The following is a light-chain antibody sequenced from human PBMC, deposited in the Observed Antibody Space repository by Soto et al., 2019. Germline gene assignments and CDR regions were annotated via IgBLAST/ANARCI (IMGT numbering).Light chain of an antibody. V-gene: IGKV3D-20*02. J-gene: IGKJ2*02. Sequence: FVLTQSPGTVSLSPGERATLSCGASHTVVNDFLAWYQQRPGQAPRLLLYGVSRRATGIPDRFSGSGSGTDFTLTISRLEPEDFAVYYCQQRGKWPSTFGPGTKVEMK. CDR2: GVS. CDR1: HTVVNDF. CDR3: QQRGKWPST.